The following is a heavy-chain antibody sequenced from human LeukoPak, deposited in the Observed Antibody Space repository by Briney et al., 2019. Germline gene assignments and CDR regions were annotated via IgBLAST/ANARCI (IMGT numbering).Heavy chain of an antibody. CDR3: TRDRRSSGDY. V-gene: IGHV1-2*02. D-gene: IGHD5/OR15-5a*01. CDR1: GYTFTGYY. CDR2: INPNTGVT. J-gene: IGHJ4*02. Sequence: GASVKASCKASGYTFTGYYMHWVRQAPGQGLEWMAWINPNTGVTKYAQKFQGRVTMTRDTSISTAYLEVSSLRSDDTAVYYCTRDRRSSGDYWGQGTLVTVSS.